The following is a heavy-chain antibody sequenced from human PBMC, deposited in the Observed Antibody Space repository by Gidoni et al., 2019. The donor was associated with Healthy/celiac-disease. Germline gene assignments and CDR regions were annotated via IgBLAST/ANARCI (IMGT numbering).Heavy chain of an antibody. CDR1: GFTFDDYA. Sequence: EVQLVESGGGLVQPGRSLRLSCAASGFTFDDYAMHWVRQAPGKGLAWVSGISWNSGSIGYADSVKGRFTISRDNAKNSLYLQMNSLRAEDTALYYCAKDWGPVTQLVFDYWGQGTLVTVSS. CDR2: ISWNSGSI. V-gene: IGHV3-9*01. J-gene: IGHJ4*02. D-gene: IGHD1-1*01. CDR3: AKDWGPVTQLVFDY.